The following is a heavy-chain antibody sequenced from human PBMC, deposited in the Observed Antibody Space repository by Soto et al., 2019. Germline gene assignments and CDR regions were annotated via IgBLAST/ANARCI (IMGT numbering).Heavy chain of an antibody. CDR3: ARGGPEYDFWSGYYQSRGYFFDY. CDR2: IYYSGST. CDR1: GGSISSGGYY. Sequence: SETLSLTCTVSGGSISSGGYYWSWIRQHPGKGLEWIGYIYYSGSTYYNPSLKSRVTISVDTSKNQFSLKLSSVTAADTAVYYRARGGPEYDFWSGYYQSRGYFFDYWGQGTLVTVSS. V-gene: IGHV4-31*03. D-gene: IGHD3-3*01. J-gene: IGHJ4*02.